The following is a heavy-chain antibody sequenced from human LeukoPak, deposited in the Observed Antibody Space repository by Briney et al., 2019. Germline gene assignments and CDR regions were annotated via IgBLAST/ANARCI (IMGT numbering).Heavy chain of an antibody. CDR1: GFIFSDYI. CDR3: SRDGPQGDQSGFDI. J-gene: IGHJ3*02. V-gene: IGHV3-72*01. D-gene: IGHD2-21*01. CDR2: IRRKRNGYTT. Sequence: QSGGSLRLSCAGSGFIFSDYILDWVRQVPGKGLEWIGRIRRKRNGYTTEFAASVEGRFTISRDDSENSLYLHMNNLKTEDTAVYYRSRDGPQGDQSGFDIWGQGTMVTVSS.